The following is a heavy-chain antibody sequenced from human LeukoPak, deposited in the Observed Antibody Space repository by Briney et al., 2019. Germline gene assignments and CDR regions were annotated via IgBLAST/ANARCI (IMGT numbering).Heavy chain of an antibody. Sequence: SEILSLTCAVSGYSISSGYYWGWIRQPPGKGLEWIGSIYHSGSTYYNPSLKSRVTISVDTSKNQFSLKLSSVTAADTAVYYCARDSRGYDYGFDYWGQGTLVTVSS. V-gene: IGHV4-38-2*02. D-gene: IGHD5-12*01. CDR1: GYSISSGYY. CDR3: ARDSRGYDYGFDY. CDR2: IYHSGST. J-gene: IGHJ4*02.